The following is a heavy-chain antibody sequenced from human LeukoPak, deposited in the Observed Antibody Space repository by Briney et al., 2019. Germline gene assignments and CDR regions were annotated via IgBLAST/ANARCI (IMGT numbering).Heavy chain of an antibody. Sequence: PSEXXSLTCTVSGGSISSYYWSWLRQPPGKGVDWFGYIYYSGSTNYTPSLKSRVTISVDTSKNQFSLKLSSVTAADTAVYYCARVGGWSTFDYWGQGTLVTVSS. CDR3: ARVGGWSTFDY. J-gene: IGHJ4*02. CDR1: GGSISSYY. CDR2: IYYSGST. V-gene: IGHV4-59*01. D-gene: IGHD6-19*01.